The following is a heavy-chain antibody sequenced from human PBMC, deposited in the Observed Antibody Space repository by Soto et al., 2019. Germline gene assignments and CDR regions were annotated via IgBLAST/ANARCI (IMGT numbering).Heavy chain of an antibody. CDR1: GFTFSSYS. J-gene: IGHJ5*02. CDR2: ISSHSSTL. Sequence: GGSLRLSCAASGFTFSSYSMNWVRQAPGKGLEWVSYISSHSSTLYCADSVKGRFTISRDNAGNSLYLQMNSLRDEDTAIYYCVRDGSGNLYLNWFDPWGQGTRVTVSS. CDR3: VRDGSGNLYLNWFDP. D-gene: IGHD6-25*01. V-gene: IGHV3-48*02.